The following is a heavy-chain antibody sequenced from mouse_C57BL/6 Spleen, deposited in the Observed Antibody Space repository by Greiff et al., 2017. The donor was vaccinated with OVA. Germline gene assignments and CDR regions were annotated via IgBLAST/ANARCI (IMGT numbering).Heavy chain of an antibody. CDR2: INYDGSST. CDR3: AREGGSSYYFDY. J-gene: IGHJ2*01. V-gene: IGHV5-16*01. CDR1: GFTFSDYY. D-gene: IGHD1-1*01. Sequence: EVQVVESEGGLVQPGSSMKLSCTASGFTFSDYYMAWVRQVPEKGLEWVANINYDGSSTYYLDSLKSRFIISRDNAKNILYLQMSSLKSEDTATYYCAREGGSSYYFDYWGQGTTLTVSS.